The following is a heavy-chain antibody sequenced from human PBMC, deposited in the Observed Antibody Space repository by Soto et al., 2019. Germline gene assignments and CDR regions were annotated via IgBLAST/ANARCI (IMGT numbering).Heavy chain of an antibody. V-gene: IGHV3-30-3*01. D-gene: IGHD5-18*01. J-gene: IGHJ6*02. CDR1: GFTFSSYA. CDR2: ISYDGSNK. Sequence: ESGGGVVQPGRSLRLSCAASGFTFSSYAMHWVRQAPGKGLEWVAVISYDGSNKYYADSVKGRFTISRDNSKNTLYLQMNSLRAEDTAVYYCASGYSNYTYYYGMDVWGQGTTVTVSS. CDR3: ASGYSNYTYYYGMDV.